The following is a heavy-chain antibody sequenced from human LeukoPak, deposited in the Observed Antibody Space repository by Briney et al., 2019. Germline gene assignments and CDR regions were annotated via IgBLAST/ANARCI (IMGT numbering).Heavy chain of an antibody. J-gene: IGHJ6*03. CDR1: GGTFSSYA. V-gene: IGHV1-69*06. CDR3: ARAAYYYGSGRGQYYYYMDV. Sequence: SVKVSCKASGGTFSSYAISWVRQAPGQGLEWMGGIIPIFGTANYAQKFQGRVTITADKSTSTAYMELSSLRSEDTAVYYCARAAYYYGSGRGQYYYYMDVWGKGTTVTVSS. CDR2: IIPIFGTA. D-gene: IGHD3-10*01.